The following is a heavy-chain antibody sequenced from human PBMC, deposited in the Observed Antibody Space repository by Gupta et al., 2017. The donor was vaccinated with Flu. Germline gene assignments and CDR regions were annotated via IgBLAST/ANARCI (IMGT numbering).Heavy chain of an antibody. V-gene: IGHV3-74*03. D-gene: IGHD4-17*01. CDR1: GFTFSSSY. CDR3: ATVTSGC. CDR2: INPDGSST. J-gene: IGHJ4*02. Sequence: QLVESGGGLVQPGGSLRLSCAASGFTFSSSYLQWVRQAPGKGLVWVSRINPDGSSTTYAESVKGRFTSSRDNAKNTLYLQMNSLGDDDTAVYYCATVTSGCWGQGTLVTVSS.